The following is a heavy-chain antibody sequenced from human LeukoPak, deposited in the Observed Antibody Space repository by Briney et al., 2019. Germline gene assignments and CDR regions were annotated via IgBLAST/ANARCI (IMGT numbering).Heavy chain of an antibody. Sequence: GGSLRLSCAASGFTFSSYGMHWVRQAPGKGLEWVAVIWYGGSNKYYADSVKGRFTISRDYSTNTLYLQMSSLRAEDTAIYYCAYLGLSSDWNDVPGPQIDYWGQGTPVTVSS. J-gene: IGHJ4*02. CDR2: IWYGGSNK. V-gene: IGHV3-33*08. CDR1: GFTFSSYG. CDR3: AYLGLSSDWNDVPGPQIDY. D-gene: IGHD1-1*01.